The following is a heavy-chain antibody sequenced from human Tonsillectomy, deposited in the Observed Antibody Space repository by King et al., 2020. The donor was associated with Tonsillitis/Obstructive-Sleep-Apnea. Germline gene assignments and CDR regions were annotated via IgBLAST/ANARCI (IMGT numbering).Heavy chain of an antibody. D-gene: IGHD3-3*01. V-gene: IGHV2-5*02. Sequence: TLKESGPTLVKPTQTLTLTCTFSGFSLSTIGVGVGWIRQPPGKALEWLALIFWDDDKRYSPSLKSRLTITKDTSKNQVVLTMTNMDPVDTATYYCAHRVGAKYFQNWGQGTLITVSS. CDR2: IFWDDDK. CDR3: AHRVGAKYFQN. CDR1: GFSLSTIGVG. J-gene: IGHJ1*01.